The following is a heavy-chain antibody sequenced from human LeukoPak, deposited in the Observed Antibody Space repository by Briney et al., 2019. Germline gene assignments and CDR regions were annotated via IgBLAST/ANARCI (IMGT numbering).Heavy chain of an antibody. V-gene: IGHV3-53*05. CDR2: IYGGGNT. D-gene: IGHD4-17*01. CDR3: ARANGDYGFGY. CDR1: GFSVSSNY. J-gene: IGHJ4*02. Sequence: GGSLRLSCAASGFSVSSNYMTWVRQAPGKGLECVSVIYGGGNTYYADSVGGRFTISRDNSKNTLYLQMNSLRAEDTAVYYCARANGDYGFGYWGQGTLVTVSS.